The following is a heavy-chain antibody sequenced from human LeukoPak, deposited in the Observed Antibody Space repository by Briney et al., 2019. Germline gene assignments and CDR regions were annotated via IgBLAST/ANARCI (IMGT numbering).Heavy chain of an antibody. D-gene: IGHD4-11*01. V-gene: IGHV3-72*01. CDR2: TRNKANSYAT. Sequence: GSLRLSCAASGFTFSDHYMDWVRQAPGKGLEWVGRTRNKANSYATEYAASVRGRFTISRDDSKNSLYLQMNSLKIEDTAVYYCAREGFSNSPLDYWGQGTLVTVSS. CDR1: GFTFSDHY. CDR3: AREGFSNSPLDY. J-gene: IGHJ4*02.